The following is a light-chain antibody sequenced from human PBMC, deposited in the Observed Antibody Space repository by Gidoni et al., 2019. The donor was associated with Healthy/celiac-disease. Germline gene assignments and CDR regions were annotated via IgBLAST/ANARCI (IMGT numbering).Light chain of an antibody. CDR1: SSNSGSNT. J-gene: IGLJ1*01. V-gene: IGLV1-44*01. CDR2: SNN. CDR3: AAWDDSLNGYV. Sequence: QSLLTQPPSASGTPGQRVTISCSGSSSNSGSNTVNWYQQLPVTAPKLLIYSNNQRPSGVPDRCSGAKSGTSASLAISGLQSEDEADYYCAAWDDSLNGYVFGTGTKVTVL.